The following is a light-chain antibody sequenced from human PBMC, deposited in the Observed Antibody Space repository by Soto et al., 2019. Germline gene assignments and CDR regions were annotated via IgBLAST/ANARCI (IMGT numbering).Light chain of an antibody. CDR2: KSS. Sequence: DIQMTQTPSSLSASAGDRVTITCRASQSVSIWLAWYQQKPGRAPKLLIYKSSILESGVPSRFSGSGSGTEFTLTISSLQPDDFATYYCQQFNTSPWTFGQGTKVDI. V-gene: IGKV1-5*03. J-gene: IGKJ1*01. CDR3: QQFNTSPWT. CDR1: QSVSIW.